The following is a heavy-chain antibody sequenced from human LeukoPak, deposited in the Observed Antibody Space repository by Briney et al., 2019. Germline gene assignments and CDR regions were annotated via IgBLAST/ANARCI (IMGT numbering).Heavy chain of an antibody. CDR3: AGYHYGSGSYHNHPNFDY. CDR1: GGSFSIYY. J-gene: IGHJ4*02. Sequence: SETLSLTCAVYGGSFSIYYWSWIRQPPGKGLEWIGEINHSGSTTYSPSLKSPVTISIDTAKNQFSLKLSSVTAADTAVYLCAGYHYGSGSYHNHPNFDYWGQGTLVTVSS. V-gene: IGHV4-34*01. CDR2: INHSGST. D-gene: IGHD3-10*01.